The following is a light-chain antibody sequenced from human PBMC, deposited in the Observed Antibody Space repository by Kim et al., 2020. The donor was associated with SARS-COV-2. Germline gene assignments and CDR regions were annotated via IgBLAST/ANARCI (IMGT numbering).Light chain of an antibody. J-gene: IGKJ2*03. CDR3: QQYNSFSS. CDR2: DAS. CDR1: QRISTW. V-gene: IGKV1-5*01. Sequence: LSACVGDRVTITCRSSQRISTWLAWYQRKPGTAPKLLISDASILQTGVPPRFSGGGSGGDFTLTISNLQPDDFATYYCQQYNSFSSFGQGTKLEI.